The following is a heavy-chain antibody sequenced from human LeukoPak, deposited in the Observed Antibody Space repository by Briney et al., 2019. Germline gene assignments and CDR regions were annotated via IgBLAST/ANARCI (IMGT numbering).Heavy chain of an antibody. J-gene: IGHJ3*02. D-gene: IGHD1-26*01. CDR2: ISSSGIST. CDR1: KFTFSSHV. CDR3: ARGGKDGFDI. V-gene: IGHV3-64*01. Sequence: GGSLRLSCAVSKFTFSSHVMHWVRQAPGKGLDHVSAISSSGISTYYANSVRGRFTISRDNSKNMLYLQMDSLRTEDMAVYYYARGGKDGFDIWGQGTMVTVSS.